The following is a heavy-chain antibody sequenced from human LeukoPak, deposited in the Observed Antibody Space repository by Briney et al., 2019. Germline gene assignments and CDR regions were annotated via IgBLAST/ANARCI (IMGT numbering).Heavy chain of an antibody. D-gene: IGHD3-3*01. J-gene: IGHJ4*02. V-gene: IGHV3-7*01. CDR2: INEDGSQK. CDR1: GFTFTNYW. CDR3: ARSDFWSGYDY. Sequence: GGSLRLSCAASGFTFTNYWMIWVRQAPGKGLEWVANINEDGSQKYYVGSVEGRFTISRDNAKNSLYLQMNSLRAEDTAVYYCARSDFWSGYDYWGQGTLVTVSS.